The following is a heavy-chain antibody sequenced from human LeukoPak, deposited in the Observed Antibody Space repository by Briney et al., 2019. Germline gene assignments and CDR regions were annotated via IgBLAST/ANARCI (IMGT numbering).Heavy chain of an antibody. CDR2: IWHDGSHK. J-gene: IGHJ4*02. Sequence: GGSLRLSCAASGFAFNTYAMHWVRQAPGQGLEWVALIWHDGSHKFYSNSVRGQFTISRDNSKNTVSLQMNNLRPEDTAVYYCARGDDNYYGSGSSPGYWGQGTLVTVSS. V-gene: IGHV3-33*01. CDR3: ARGDDNYYGSGSSPGY. CDR1: GFAFNTYA. D-gene: IGHD3-10*01.